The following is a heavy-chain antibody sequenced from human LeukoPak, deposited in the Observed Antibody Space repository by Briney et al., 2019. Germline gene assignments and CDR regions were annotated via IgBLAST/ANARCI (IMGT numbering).Heavy chain of an antibody. J-gene: IGHJ6*02. Sequence: VASVKVSCTPSGYTFTSYYMHWVRQAPGQGLEWMGIINTSGGSTSYAQKFHGRVTMTEHTSTDTAYMELSRLRSEDTAVYYCATPFSGGSYPLAGMDVWGQGTTVTVSS. V-gene: IGHV1-46*01. CDR2: INTSGGST. CDR3: ATPFSGGSYPLAGMDV. D-gene: IGHD1-26*01. CDR1: GYTFTSYY.